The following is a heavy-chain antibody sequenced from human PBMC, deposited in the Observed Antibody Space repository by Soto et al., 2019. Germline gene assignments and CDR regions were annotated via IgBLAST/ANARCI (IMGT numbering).Heavy chain of an antibody. V-gene: IGHV4-31*03. CDR1: GGSISSDRYF. CDR2: ILNSGST. D-gene: IGHD3-10*01. Sequence: QVQLQESGPGLVKPSQTLSLSCSVSGGSISSDRYFWSWVRQHPGKGLEWIAYILNSGSTYFNPSLRGRVRISVDRSKSQLSLSLSSVTAADTAVYYCARGHTTFGFYYYGLDVWGQGATVIVSS. J-gene: IGHJ6*02. CDR3: ARGHTTFGFYYYGLDV.